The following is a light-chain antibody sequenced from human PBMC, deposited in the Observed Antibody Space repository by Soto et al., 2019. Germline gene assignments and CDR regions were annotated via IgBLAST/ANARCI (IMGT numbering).Light chain of an antibody. CDR2: KAS. J-gene: IGKJ2*01. V-gene: IGKV1-5*03. CDR3: QQYYSSLFT. Sequence: DIQMTQSPSTLSASVGDRVTITCRASQSIGSWLAWYQQKPGKAPNLLIYKASTLEIGVPSRFSGSGSGTEFTLTINSLQPDDFAAYYCQQYYSSLFTFGQGTKLEI. CDR1: QSIGSW.